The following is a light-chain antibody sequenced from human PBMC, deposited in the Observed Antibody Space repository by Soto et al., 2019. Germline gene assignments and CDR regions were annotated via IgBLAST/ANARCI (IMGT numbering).Light chain of an antibody. CDR1: SSDLGGFNY. CDR3: SSYTSSSIFYV. V-gene: IGLV2-14*01. Sequence: SALTQPASVSGSPGQSITISCTGSSSDLGGFNYVSWYQIHPGKAPRLIVYEVSNRPSGVSNRFSGSKSGNTASLTISGLQADDEAVYFCSSYTSSSIFYVFGSGTKLTVL. J-gene: IGLJ1*01. CDR2: EVS.